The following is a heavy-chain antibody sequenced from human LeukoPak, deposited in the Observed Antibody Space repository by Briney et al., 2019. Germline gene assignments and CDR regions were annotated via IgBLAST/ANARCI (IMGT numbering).Heavy chain of an antibody. Sequence: PSETLSLTCTVSGGSISSYYWSWIRQPPGKGLEWIGYIYYSGSTNYNPSLKSRVTISVDTSKNQFSLKLSSVTAADTAVYYCARGLSAFSGITMINWGQGTLVTVSS. J-gene: IGHJ4*02. CDR2: IYYSGST. CDR3: ARGLSAFSGITMIN. D-gene: IGHD3-22*01. CDR1: GGSISSYY. V-gene: IGHV4-59*01.